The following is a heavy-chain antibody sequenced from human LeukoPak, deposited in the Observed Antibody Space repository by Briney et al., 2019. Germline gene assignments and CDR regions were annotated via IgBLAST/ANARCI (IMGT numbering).Heavy chain of an antibody. Sequence: SETLSLTCTVSGDSISSYYWSWIRQPPGKGLEWIGYIYYSGSTNYNPSLKSRVTISVGTSKNQFSLKLSSVTAADTAVYYCARGGSRRSFDYWGQGTLVTVSS. CDR2: IYYSGST. J-gene: IGHJ4*02. CDR3: ARGGSRRSFDY. D-gene: IGHD2-15*01. V-gene: IGHV4-59*08. CDR1: GDSISSYY.